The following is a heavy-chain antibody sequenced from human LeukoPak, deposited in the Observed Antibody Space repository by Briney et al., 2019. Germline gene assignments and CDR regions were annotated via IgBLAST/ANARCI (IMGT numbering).Heavy chain of an antibody. CDR3: ARDPPPTRITMVRGVIL. CDR2: IYYSGST. J-gene: IGHJ4*02. Sequence: SETLSLTCTVSGGSISSYYWSWIRQPPGKGLEWIGYIYYSGSTNYNPSLKSRVTISVDTSKNQFSLKLSSVTAADTAVYYCARDPPPTRITMVRGVILWGQGTLVTVSS. V-gene: IGHV4-59*01. CDR1: GGSISSYY. D-gene: IGHD3-10*01.